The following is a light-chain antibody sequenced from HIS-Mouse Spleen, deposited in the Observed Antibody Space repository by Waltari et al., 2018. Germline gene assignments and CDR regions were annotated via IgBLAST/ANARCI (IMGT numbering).Light chain of an antibody. J-gene: IGLJ2*01. Sequence: SYDLTQPPSVSVSPGQTARITCSGDALPKQYAYWYQQESGQAPVLVIYEDSKRPSGIPGGFSGSSSGTMATLTSSGAQVEDEADYYCYSTDSSGNHRVFGGGTKLTVL. CDR1: ALPKQY. CDR2: EDS. V-gene: IGLV3-10*01. CDR3: YSTDSSGNHRV.